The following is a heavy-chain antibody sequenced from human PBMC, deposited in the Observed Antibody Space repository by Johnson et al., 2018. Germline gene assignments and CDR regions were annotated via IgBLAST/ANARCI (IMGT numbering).Heavy chain of an antibody. CDR2: TRNKANSYTT. Sequence: VQLVESGGGLVQPGGSLRLSCAASGFTFSDHYMDWVRQAPGKGLEWVGRTRNKANSYTTEHAESAKGRFTIPRDVSKTSLYLQMNSLKTEETAVYYCARSNADYYDSSGYRDYYDYMDVGGKGTTVTVSS. D-gene: IGHD3-22*01. J-gene: IGHJ6*03. CDR3: ARSNADYYDSSGYRDYYDYMDV. CDR1: GFTFSDHY. V-gene: IGHV3-72*01.